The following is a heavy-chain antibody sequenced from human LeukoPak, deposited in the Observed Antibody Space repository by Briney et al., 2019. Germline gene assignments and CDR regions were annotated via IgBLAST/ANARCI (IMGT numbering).Heavy chain of an antibody. D-gene: IGHD3-3*01. CDR1: GFTFSSYG. CDR2: IRYDGSNK. Sequence: GGSLRLSCAASGFTFSSYGMHWVRQAPGKGLEWVAFIRYDGSNKYYADSVKGRFTISRDNSKNTLYLQMNSLRAEDTAVYYCARQCRITIFGVVNHYYYYMDVWGKGTTVTVSS. J-gene: IGHJ6*03. V-gene: IGHV3-30*02. CDR3: ARQCRITIFGVVNHYYYYMDV.